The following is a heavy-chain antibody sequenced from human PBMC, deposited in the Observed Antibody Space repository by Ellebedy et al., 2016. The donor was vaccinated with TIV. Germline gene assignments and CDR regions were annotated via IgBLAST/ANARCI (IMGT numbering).Heavy chain of an antibody. Sequence: GESLKISCAASGFTFSSHWMTWVRQAPGKGLEWVANIKQTGSEKYYVDSVKGRFTISRDNTRNSLYLQMNSLRADDTAVYYCTKDGSGTMNFWGQGTLVTVSS. D-gene: IGHD1-1*01. V-gene: IGHV3-7*01. J-gene: IGHJ4*02. CDR3: TKDGSGTMNF. CDR1: GFTFSSHW. CDR2: IKQTGSEK.